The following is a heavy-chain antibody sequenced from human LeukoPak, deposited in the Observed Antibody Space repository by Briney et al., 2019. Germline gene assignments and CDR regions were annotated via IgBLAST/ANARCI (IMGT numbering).Heavy chain of an antibody. CDR2: IRSKAYGGTT. J-gene: IGHJ6*02. CDR3: TRDNTMVRGVLSDYYYYGMDV. Sequence: KAGGSLRLSCTASGFTFGDYAMSWFRQAPGKGLEWVGFIRSKAYGGTTEYAASVKGRFTISRDDSKSIAYLQMNSLKTEDTAVYYCTRDNTMVRGVLSDYYYYGMDVWGQGTTVTVSS. CDR1: GFTFGDYA. V-gene: IGHV3-49*05. D-gene: IGHD3-10*01.